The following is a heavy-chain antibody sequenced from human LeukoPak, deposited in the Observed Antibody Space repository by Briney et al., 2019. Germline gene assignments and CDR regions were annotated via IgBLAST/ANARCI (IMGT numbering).Heavy chain of an antibody. CDR1: GFTFSSYA. D-gene: IGHD3-3*01. J-gene: IGHJ6*02. Sequence: PGGSLRLSCAASGFTFSSYAMSWVRQASGKGLEWVGRIRSKANSYATAYAASVKGRFTISRDDSKNTAYLQMNSLKTEDTAVYYCTFDFWSGYWTFGSYGMDVWGQGTTVTVSS. V-gene: IGHV3-73*01. CDR3: TFDFWSGYWTFGSYGMDV. CDR2: IRSKANSYAT.